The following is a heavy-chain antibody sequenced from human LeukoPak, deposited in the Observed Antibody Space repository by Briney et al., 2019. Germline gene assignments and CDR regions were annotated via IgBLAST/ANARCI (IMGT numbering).Heavy chain of an antibody. J-gene: IGHJ4*02. CDR2: INPNSGGT. V-gene: IGHV1-2*02. D-gene: IGHD5-24*01. Sequence: GASVKVSCKASGYTFTGYYMHWVRQAPGQGLEWMGWINPNSGGTNYAQKFQGRVTMTRDTSTSTVYMELSSLRSEDTAVYYCARGDRRDGYNLKSRDDYWGQGTLVTVSS. CDR3: ARGDRRDGYNLKSRDDY. CDR1: GYTFTGYY.